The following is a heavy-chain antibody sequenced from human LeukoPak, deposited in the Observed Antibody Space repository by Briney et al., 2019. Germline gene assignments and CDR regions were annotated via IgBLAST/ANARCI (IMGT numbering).Heavy chain of an antibody. CDR2: IYPGDSDT. J-gene: IGHJ4*02. Sequence: GESLKISCKVSGSLFATYWIAWVRQMPGKGLEWMGMIYPGDSDTRYSPSFQGQVTMSADKSITTAYLPWGSLKASDTAMYYCARVDSAMARPFDYWGQGTLVTVSS. CDR1: GSLFATYW. D-gene: IGHD5-18*01. CDR3: ARVDSAMARPFDY. V-gene: IGHV5-51*01.